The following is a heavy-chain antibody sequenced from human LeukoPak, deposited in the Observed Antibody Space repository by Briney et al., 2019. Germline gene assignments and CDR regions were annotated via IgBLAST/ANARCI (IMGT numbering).Heavy chain of an antibody. Sequence: ASVKVSCKASGYTFTGYYMHWVRQAPGQGLEWMGWINPNSGGTNYAQKFQGRVTMTRDTSISTAYMELCRLRSDDTAVYYCAREMATNYGNWFDPWGQGTLVTVSS. D-gene: IGHD4/OR15-4a*01. CDR3: AREMATNYGNWFDP. J-gene: IGHJ5*02. V-gene: IGHV1-2*02. CDR2: INPNSGGT. CDR1: GYTFTGYY.